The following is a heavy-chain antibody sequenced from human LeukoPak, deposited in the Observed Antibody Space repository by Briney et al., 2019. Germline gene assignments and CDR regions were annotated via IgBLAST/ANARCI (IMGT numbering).Heavy chain of an antibody. J-gene: IGHJ4*02. D-gene: IGHD2-15*01. CDR1: GGSFSGYY. Sequence: PSETLSLTCAVYGGSFSGYYWSWIRQPPGKGLEWIGEISHSGSTNYNPSLKSRVTISVDTSKNQFSLKLSSVTAADTAVYYCARGMCSGGSCPPGYYFDYWGQGTLVTVSS. V-gene: IGHV4-34*01. CDR3: ARGMCSGGSCPPGYYFDY. CDR2: ISHSGST.